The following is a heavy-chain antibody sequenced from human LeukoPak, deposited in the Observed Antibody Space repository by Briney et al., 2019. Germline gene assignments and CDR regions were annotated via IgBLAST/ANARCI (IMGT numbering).Heavy chain of an antibody. CDR3: ARAGQQLVSRALVWFDP. J-gene: IGHJ5*02. V-gene: IGHV4-34*01. Sequence: SETLSLTCAVYGGSFSGYYWSWIRQPPGKGLEWIGEINHSGSTNYNPSLKSRVTISVDTSKNQFSLKLSSVTAADTAVYYCARAGQQLVSRALVWFDPWGQGTLVTVSS. D-gene: IGHD6-13*01. CDR2: INHSGST. CDR1: GGSFSGYY.